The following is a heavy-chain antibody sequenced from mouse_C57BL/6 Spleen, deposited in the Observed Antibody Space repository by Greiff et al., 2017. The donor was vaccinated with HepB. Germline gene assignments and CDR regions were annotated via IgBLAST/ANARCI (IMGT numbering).Heavy chain of an antibody. CDR3: ATKCDGSNWYFVV. V-gene: IGHV1-80*01. D-gene: IGHD1-1*01. CDR2: IYPGGGDT. Sequence: VQLQQSVAELVKPGASVKISCKASGYAFSSYWMNWVKQRPGKGLEWIGQIYPGGGDTNYNGKFKGKATLTEDKTSSTAYMQRSSLTSEDSAVYGGATKCDGSNWYFVVWGGGTTVTVSS. CDR1: GYAFSSYW. J-gene: IGHJ1*01.